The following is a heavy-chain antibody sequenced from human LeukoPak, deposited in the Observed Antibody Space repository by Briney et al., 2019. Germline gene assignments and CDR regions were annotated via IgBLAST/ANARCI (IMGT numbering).Heavy chain of an antibody. CDR3: AREAFYKSGWYSLFGH. CDR2: ISGSGGSI. Sequence: GGSLRLSCAASGFTLSSYGMGWVRQAPGKGLEWVSVISGSGGSIYYTDSVKGRFTISRDNSKNTLYLQMNSLRVEDTAIYYCAREAFYKSGWYSLFGHWGQGTLVTVSS. V-gene: IGHV3-23*01. D-gene: IGHD6-19*01. CDR1: GFTLSSYG. J-gene: IGHJ4*02.